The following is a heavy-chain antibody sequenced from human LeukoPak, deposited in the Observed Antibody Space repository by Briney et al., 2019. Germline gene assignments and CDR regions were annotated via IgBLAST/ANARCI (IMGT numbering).Heavy chain of an antibody. V-gene: IGHV4-59*01. CDR2: IYYSGST. J-gene: IGHJ4*02. CDR3: AGGYSSSWGLFDY. D-gene: IGHD6-13*01. Sequence: NPSETLSLTCTVSGGSISSYYWSWIRQPPAKGLEWIGYIYYSGSTNYNPSLKSRVTISVDTSKNQFSLKLSSVTAADTAVYYCAGGYSSSWGLFDYWGQGTLVTVSS. CDR1: GGSISSYY.